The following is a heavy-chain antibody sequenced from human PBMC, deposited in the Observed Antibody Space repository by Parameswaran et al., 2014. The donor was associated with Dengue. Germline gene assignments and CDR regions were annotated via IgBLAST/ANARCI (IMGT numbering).Heavy chain of an antibody. J-gene: IGHJ4*02. CDR2: ISSSSSTI. D-gene: IGHD3-3*01. V-gene: IGHV3-48*02. Sequence: VRQAPGKGLEWVSYISSSSSTIYYADSVKGRFTISRDNAKNSLYLQMNSLRDEDTAVYYCARTFRAAYYDFWSGYYHYWGQGTLVTVSS. CDR3: ARTFRAAYYDFWSGYYHY.